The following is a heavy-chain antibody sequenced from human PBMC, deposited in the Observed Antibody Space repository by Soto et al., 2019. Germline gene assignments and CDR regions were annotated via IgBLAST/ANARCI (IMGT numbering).Heavy chain of an antibody. V-gene: IGHV4-30-2*01. CDR1: GGSISSGGYS. Sequence: SETLSLTCAVSGGSISSGGYSWSWIRQPPGKGLEWIGYIYHSGSTYYNPSLKSRVTISVDRSKNQFSLKLSSVTAADTAVYYCARVEYYYDSRRYRSSYYFGYWGQGTLVTVS. J-gene: IGHJ4*02. CDR2: IYHSGST. D-gene: IGHD3-22*01. CDR3: ARVEYYYDSRRYRSSYYFGY.